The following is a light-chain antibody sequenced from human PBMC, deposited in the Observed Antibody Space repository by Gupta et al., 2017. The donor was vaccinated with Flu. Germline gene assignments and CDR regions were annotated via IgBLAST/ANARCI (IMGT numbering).Light chain of an antibody. Sequence: FMLPPPHSVSESPGKTVTISCTRSSGSIASTYVQWYQQRPGSSPTTVIYEYNQRPSGVPDRFSGSIDSSSTSASLTISGLQAEDECDYYCQYNNNSGVVFGGGTKLTVL. CDR3: QYNNNSGVV. V-gene: IGLV6-57*01. J-gene: IGLJ2*01. CDR1: SGSIASTY. CDR2: EYN.